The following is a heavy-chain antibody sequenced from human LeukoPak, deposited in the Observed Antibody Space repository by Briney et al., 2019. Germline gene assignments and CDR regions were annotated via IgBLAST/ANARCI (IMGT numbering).Heavy chain of an antibody. D-gene: IGHD6-19*01. CDR2: TSSSDAGT. Sequence: GGSLRLSCAASGFTLNNYAMSWVRQAPGKGLEWVSATSSSDAGTYHADSVRGRFTISRDNSKNTLYLQMNSLRAEDTAVYYCARKYSSGWYDYYYYMDVWGKGTTVTVSS. J-gene: IGHJ6*03. V-gene: IGHV3-23*01. CDR3: ARKYSSGWYDYYYYMDV. CDR1: GFTLNNYA.